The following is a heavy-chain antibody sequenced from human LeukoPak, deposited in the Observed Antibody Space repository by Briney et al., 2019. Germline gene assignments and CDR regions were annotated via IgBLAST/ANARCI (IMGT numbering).Heavy chain of an antibody. CDR3: ARGDDSSGYLRGAFDI. J-gene: IGHJ3*02. V-gene: IGHV4-59*01. CDR1: GGSISSYY. D-gene: IGHD3-22*01. CDR2: IYYSGST. Sequence: SETLSLTCTVSGGSISSYYWSWIRQPPGKGLEWIGYIYYSGSTNYNPSLKSRVTISVDTSKNQFSLKLSSVTAADTAVYYCARGDDSSGYLRGAFDIWGQGTMVTVSS.